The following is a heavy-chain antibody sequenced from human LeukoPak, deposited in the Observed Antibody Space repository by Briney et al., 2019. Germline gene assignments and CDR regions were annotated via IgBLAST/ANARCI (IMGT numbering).Heavy chain of an antibody. Sequence: QPGGSLRLSCAASGXTFSNYAMSWVRQAPGKGLEGVSTMSSSGGSTYYADSVKGRFTISRDNSKDTLYLHINSLRAEDTAVYYCAKLWFGELLLYDHWGQGTLVTVSP. J-gene: IGHJ4*02. CDR2: MSSSGGST. V-gene: IGHV3-23*01. CDR1: GXTFSNYA. D-gene: IGHD3-10*01. CDR3: AKLWFGELLLYDH.